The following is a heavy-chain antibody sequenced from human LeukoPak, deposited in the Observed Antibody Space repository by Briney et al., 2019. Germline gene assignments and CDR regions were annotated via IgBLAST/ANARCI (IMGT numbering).Heavy chain of an antibody. J-gene: IGHJ6*02. Sequence: GGSLRLSCAASGFTFDDYAMHWVRQAPGKGLEWVSLISGDGGSTYYADSVKVRFTIYRDNSKNSLYLQMNSLRTEDTALYYCAKDGGYGMDVWGQGTTVTVSS. CDR2: ISGDGGST. D-gene: IGHD3-16*01. CDR1: GFTFDDYA. CDR3: AKDGGYGMDV. V-gene: IGHV3-43*02.